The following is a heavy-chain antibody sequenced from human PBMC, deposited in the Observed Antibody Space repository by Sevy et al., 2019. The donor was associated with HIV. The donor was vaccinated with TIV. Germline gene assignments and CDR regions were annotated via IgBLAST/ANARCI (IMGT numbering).Heavy chain of an antibody. CDR2: IYHSGST. V-gene: IGHV4-4*02. D-gene: IGHD3-10*01. CDR3: ARGGSRPDHPGDYGSGSYFDY. Sequence: SETLSLTCAVSGGSISSSNWWSWVRQPPGKGLEWIGEIYHSGSTNYNPSLKSRVTISVDKSKNKFSLKVSSVTAADTAVYYCARGGSRPDHPGDYGSGSYFDYWGQGTLVTVSS. J-gene: IGHJ4*02. CDR1: GGSISSSNW.